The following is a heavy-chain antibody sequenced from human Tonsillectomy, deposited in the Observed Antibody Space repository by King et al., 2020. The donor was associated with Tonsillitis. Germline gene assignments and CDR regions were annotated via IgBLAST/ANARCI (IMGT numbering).Heavy chain of an antibody. Sequence: VQLVESGGGLVQPGGSLRLSCAASGFTFSSYAMSWVRQAPGKGLEWVSAISGSGGSTYYADSAKGRFTISRDNSKNTLYLQMNSLRAEDTAVYYCAKKVAARTYYYYYYMDVWGKGTTVTVSS. CDR2: ISGSGGST. J-gene: IGHJ6*03. CDR1: GFTFSSYA. CDR3: AKKVAARTYYYYYYMDV. V-gene: IGHV3-23*04. D-gene: IGHD6-6*01.